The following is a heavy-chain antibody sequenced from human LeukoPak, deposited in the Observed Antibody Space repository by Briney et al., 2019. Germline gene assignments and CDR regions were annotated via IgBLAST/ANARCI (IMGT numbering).Heavy chain of an antibody. J-gene: IGHJ4*02. Sequence: ASETLSLTCAVSGGSISSSNWWSWVRQPPGKGLEWIGEIYHSGSTNYNPSLKSRVTISVDKSKNQFSLKLSSVTAADTAVYYCARDLAVAGTVDYWGQGTLVTVSS. CDR3: ARDLAVAGTVDY. CDR2: IYHSGST. D-gene: IGHD6-19*01. V-gene: IGHV4-4*02. CDR1: GGSISSSNW.